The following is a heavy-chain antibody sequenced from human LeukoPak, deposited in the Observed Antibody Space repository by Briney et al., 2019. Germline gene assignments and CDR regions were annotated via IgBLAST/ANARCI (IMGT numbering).Heavy chain of an antibody. CDR1: GFTFTKYA. CDR3: AIYADYGGSWPLDY. J-gene: IGHJ4*02. D-gene: IGHD2-15*01. V-gene: IGHV3-30*03. Sequence: PGTSLRLSCAASGFTFTKYAVHWVRQAPGKGLEWVALISKDGSYEDYIDSVKGRFTISRDNSKNTVSLQMNTLRGEDTGVYYCAIYADYGGSWPLDYRGQGTLVTVSS. CDR2: ISKDGSYE.